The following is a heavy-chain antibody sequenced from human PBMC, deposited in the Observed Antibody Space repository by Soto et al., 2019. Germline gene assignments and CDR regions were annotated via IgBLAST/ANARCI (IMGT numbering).Heavy chain of an antibody. V-gene: IGHV3-23*01. CDR2: ISASGGST. J-gene: IGHJ4*02. CDR3: AKGGKSIAAAGDY. D-gene: IGHD6-13*01. CDR1: GFTFSSYA. Sequence: EVQLLESGGGLVQPGGSLRLSCAASGFTFSSYALIWVRQAPGKGLEWLSAISASGGSTYYAGSVKGRFTISRDNSNNALYLKMNSLRAEDTAVYYCAKGGKSIAAAGDYWGQGTLVTVSS.